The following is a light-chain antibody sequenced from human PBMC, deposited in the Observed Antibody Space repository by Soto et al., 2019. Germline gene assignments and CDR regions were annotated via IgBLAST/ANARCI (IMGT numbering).Light chain of an antibody. CDR1: QSVSSTY. Sequence: EIVLTQSPGTLCLSPGERATLSCRASQSVSSTYLAWYQQKPGQAPRPLIYGASSRATGIPDRFSGSGSGTDFTLTIRRLEPEDFAVYYCQQYGSSPPITFGQGTRLEIK. V-gene: IGKV3-20*01. CDR2: GAS. CDR3: QQYGSSPPIT. J-gene: IGKJ5*01.